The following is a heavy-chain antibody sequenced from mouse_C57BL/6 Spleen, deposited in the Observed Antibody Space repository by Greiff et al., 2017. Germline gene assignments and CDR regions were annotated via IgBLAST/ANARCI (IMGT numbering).Heavy chain of an antibody. D-gene: IGHD1-3*01. CDR2: IRSKSNNYAT. V-gene: IGHV10-1*01. CDR1: GFSFNTYA. CDR3: VGQLTWDYFDY. Sequence: EVQLVESGGGLVQPKGSLKLSCAASGFSFNTYAMNWVRQAPGKGLEWVARIRSKSNNYATYYADSVKDRFTISRDDTESMLYLQMNNLKTEDTAMYYCVGQLTWDYFDYWGQGTTLTVSA. J-gene: IGHJ2*01.